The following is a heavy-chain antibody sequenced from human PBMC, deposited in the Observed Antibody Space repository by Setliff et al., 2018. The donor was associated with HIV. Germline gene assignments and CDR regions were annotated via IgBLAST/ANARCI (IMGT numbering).Heavy chain of an antibody. CDR2: INPNNGAT. J-gene: IGHJ4*02. Sequence: ASVKVSCKASGYTFTGYYMHWVRQAPGQGLEWMGWINPNNGATNYAQKLQGRVTMTRDTSISTAYVELSRLRSDDTAVYYCARAGVRYYDFWSGKGCYFDYWGQGTLVTVSS. D-gene: IGHD3-3*01. CDR3: ARAGVRYYDFWSGKGCYFDY. V-gene: IGHV1-2*02. CDR1: GYTFTGYY.